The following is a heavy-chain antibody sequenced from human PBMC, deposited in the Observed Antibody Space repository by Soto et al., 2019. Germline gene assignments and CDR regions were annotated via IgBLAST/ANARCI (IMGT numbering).Heavy chain of an antibody. CDR2: IYYSGST. D-gene: IGHD3-22*01. Sequence: QLQLQESGPGLVKPSETLSLTCTVSGGSISSSSYYWGWIRQPPGKGLEWIGSIYYSGSTYYNPSRTSRVTLSVDPAKNQCSLKLSSGTAADTAVYYCARHKYPSSGPSAYWGQGTLVPVSS. CDR1: GGSISSSSYY. J-gene: IGHJ4*02. V-gene: IGHV4-39*01. CDR3: ARHKYPSSGPSAY.